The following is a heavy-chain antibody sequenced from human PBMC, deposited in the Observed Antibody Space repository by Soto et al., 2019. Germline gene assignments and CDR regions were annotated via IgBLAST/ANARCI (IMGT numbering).Heavy chain of an antibody. CDR1: GFTFSRYG. Sequence: GGSLRLSCAASGFTFSRYGMHWVRQAPGRGLEWVAVIWYDGSNIYYADSVKGRFTISRDNSKDTLDLQMNSLRAEDTAVYYCARDREQWLVGYYFDYWGQGTLVPVS. CDR2: IWYDGSNI. CDR3: ARDREQWLVGYYFDY. V-gene: IGHV3-33*01. D-gene: IGHD6-19*01. J-gene: IGHJ4*02.